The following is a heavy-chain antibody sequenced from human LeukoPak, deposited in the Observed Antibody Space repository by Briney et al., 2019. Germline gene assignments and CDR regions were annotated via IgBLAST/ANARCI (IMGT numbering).Heavy chain of an antibody. CDR2: IISIFGTA. D-gene: IGHD6-19*01. J-gene: IGHJ4*02. Sequence: KVSCKASGGTFSSYAISWVRQAPGQGLEWMGRIISIFGTANYAQKFQGRVTITTDESTNTAYMELSNLRSEDTAVYYCARGNWDSSGWYYDYWGQGTLVTVSS. V-gene: IGHV1-69*05. CDR3: ARGNWDSSGWYYDY. CDR1: GGTFSSYA.